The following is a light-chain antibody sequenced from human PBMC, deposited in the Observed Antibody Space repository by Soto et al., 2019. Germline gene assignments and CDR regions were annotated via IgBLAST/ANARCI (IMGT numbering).Light chain of an antibody. CDR3: QSYDSSLSGYV. Sequence: QSVLTQPPSVSGAPGQRVTISCTGSSSNIGAGYDVHWYQQLPGTAPKLLIYGNSNRPSGVPDRCSGSKSGTSASLAITGLQYEDEADYYCQSYDSSLSGYVFGPGTKLTVL. V-gene: IGLV1-40*01. CDR1: SSNIGAGYD. CDR2: GNS. J-gene: IGLJ1*01.